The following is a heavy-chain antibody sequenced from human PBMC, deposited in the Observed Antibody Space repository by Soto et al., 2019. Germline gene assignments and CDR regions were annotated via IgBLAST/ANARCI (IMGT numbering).Heavy chain of an antibody. D-gene: IGHD6-25*01. Sequence: SETLSLTYTVSGGSISSSSYYWGWIRQPPGKGLEWIGSIYYSGSTYYNPSLKSRVTISVDTSKNHFSLKLSSVTAADTAGYYCPRHFRRDGSNSFDSWGQGTLVTVSS. V-gene: IGHV4-39*01. CDR2: IYYSGST. CDR3: PRHFRRDGSNSFDS. J-gene: IGHJ4*02. CDR1: GGSISSSSYY.